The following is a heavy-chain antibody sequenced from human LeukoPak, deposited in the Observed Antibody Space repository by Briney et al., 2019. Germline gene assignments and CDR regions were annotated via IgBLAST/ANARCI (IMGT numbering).Heavy chain of an antibody. CDR3: ARAGYSSSWSFDY. CDR2: IIPILGIA. Sequence: SVKVSFKASGGTFSSYAISWVRQAPGQGLEWMGRIIPILGIANYAQKFQGRVTITADKSTTTAYMELSSLRSEDTAVYYCARAGYSSSWSFDYWGQGTLVTVSS. CDR1: GGTFSSYA. J-gene: IGHJ4*02. V-gene: IGHV1-69*04. D-gene: IGHD6-13*01.